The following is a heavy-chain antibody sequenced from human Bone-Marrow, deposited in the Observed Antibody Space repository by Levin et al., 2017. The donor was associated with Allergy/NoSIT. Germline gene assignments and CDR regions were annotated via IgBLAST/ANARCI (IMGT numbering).Heavy chain of an antibody. Sequence: GESLKISCAASGFNFTNAWMSWVRQAPGKGLEWVGRIKSRNDGGTTDYAAPVKGRFIISKDDSKNTLYLQMNSLKTQDTDVYYCSTEGGHCSGGSCYLLPFYYGMEGWGQGTTVTVSS. V-gene: IGHV3-15*01. CDR3: STEGGHCSGGSCYLLPFYYGMEG. CDR1: GFNFTNAW. CDR2: IKSRNDGGTT. J-gene: IGHJ6*02. D-gene: IGHD2-15*01.